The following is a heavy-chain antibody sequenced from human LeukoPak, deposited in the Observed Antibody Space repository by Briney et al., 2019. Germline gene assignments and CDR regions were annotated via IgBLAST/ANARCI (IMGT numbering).Heavy chain of an antibody. D-gene: IGHD6-25*01. CDR2: INPNSGAT. V-gene: IGHV1-2*02. CDR1: GYTFTDYY. CDR3: AREAGFDP. J-gene: IGHJ5*02. Sequence: ASVKVSCTASGYTFTDYYMHWVRQALGQRLEWMGWINPNSGATKYAQKLQGRVTMTTDTSTSTAYMELRSLRSDDTAVYYCAREAGFDPWGQGTLVTVSS.